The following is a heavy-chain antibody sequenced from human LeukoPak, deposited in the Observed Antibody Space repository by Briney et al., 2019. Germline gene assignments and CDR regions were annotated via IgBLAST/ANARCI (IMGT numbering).Heavy chain of an antibody. V-gene: IGHV1-2*02. D-gene: IGHD4-17*01. CDR3: ARDPDYGTKRFDF. Sequence: GASVKVCCKSSGYTFTAYYLHWVRQAPGQGLEWMGWINPNSGGTTYAQNFQGRVTMTRDTSISTAYMELSRLRSDDTAVYYCARDPDYGTKRFDFWGQGAMVTVSS. J-gene: IGHJ4*02. CDR2: INPNSGGT. CDR1: GYTFTAYY.